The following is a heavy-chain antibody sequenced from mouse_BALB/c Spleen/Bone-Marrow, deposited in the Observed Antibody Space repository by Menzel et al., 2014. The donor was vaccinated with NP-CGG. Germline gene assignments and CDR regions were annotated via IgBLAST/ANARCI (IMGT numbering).Heavy chain of an antibody. V-gene: IGHV5-9-3*01. CDR1: GFTFSSYA. CDR2: ISSGGSYT. Sequence: EVKLVESGGGLVKPGGSLKLSCAASGFTFSSYAMSWVRRTPEKRLEWVATISSGGSYTYYPDSVKGRFTISRDNAKNTLYLQMSSLRSEDAAMYYCARPHYYGSSWFAYWGQGTLVTVSA. CDR3: ARPHYYGSSWFAY. D-gene: IGHD1-1*01. J-gene: IGHJ3*01.